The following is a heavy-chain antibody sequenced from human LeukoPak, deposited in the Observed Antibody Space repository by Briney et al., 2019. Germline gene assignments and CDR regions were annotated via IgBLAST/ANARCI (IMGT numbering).Heavy chain of an antibody. CDR1: GGTFSSYA. J-gene: IGHJ6*02. CDR2: IIPIFGTA. D-gene: IGHD3-9*01. CDR3: ARRHILTGYPNYYYYGMDV. V-gene: IGHV1-69*06. Sequence: SVKVSCKASGGTFSSYAISWVRQAPGQGLEWMGGIIPIFGTANYAQKFQGRVTITADKSTSTAYMELSSLRAEDTAVYYCARRHILTGYPNYYYYGMDVWGQGTTVTVSS.